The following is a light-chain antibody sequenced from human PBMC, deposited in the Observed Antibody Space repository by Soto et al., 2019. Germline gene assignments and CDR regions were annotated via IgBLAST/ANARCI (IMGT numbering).Light chain of an antibody. CDR2: GAS. CDR1: QTVSSN. J-gene: IGKJ2*01. CDR3: QQYNNWYT. Sequence: ETVMTQSPATLSVSPGESSTLSCRASQTVSSNLAWYQMNPGQAPRLLIYGASTRATGVPARFSGSGSGTEFALTISSLQSEDFAVYYCQQYNNWYTFGQGTKLEIK. V-gene: IGKV3-15*01.